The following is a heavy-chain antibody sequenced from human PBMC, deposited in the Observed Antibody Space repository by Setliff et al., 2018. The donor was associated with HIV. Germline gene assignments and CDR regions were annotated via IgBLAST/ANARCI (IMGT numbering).Heavy chain of an antibody. CDR2: ISTDESYT. Sequence: GGSLRLSCAASGLTFSAAWMHWIRQGPGKGLVCVSRISTDESYTVYADAVKARFTIARDNAKNTVYLQMNSLRSEDTGVYYCARECFLGAFDFWGQGTVVTVSS. J-gene: IGHJ3*01. CDR1: GLTFSAAW. CDR3: ARECFLGAFDF. V-gene: IGHV3-74*01. D-gene: IGHD3-3*01.